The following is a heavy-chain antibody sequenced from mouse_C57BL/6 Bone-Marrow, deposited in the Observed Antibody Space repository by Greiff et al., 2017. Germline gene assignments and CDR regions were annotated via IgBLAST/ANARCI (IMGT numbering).Heavy chain of an antibody. CDR3: TRDGTGWFAY. CDR2: INPGSGGT. CDR1: GYAFTNYL. J-gene: IGHJ3*01. D-gene: IGHD2-1*01. Sequence: QVQLQQSGAELVRPGTSVKVSCKASGYAFTNYLIEWVKQRPGQGLEWIGVINPGSGGTNYNEKFKGKATLTADKSSSTAYMQRSSLTSEDSADYFGTRDGTGWFAYGGQGTVVTVTA. V-gene: IGHV1-54*01.